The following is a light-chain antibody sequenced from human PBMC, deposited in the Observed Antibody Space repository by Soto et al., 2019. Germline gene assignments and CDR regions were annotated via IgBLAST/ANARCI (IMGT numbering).Light chain of an antibody. J-gene: IGKJ4*01. CDR1: QSGSNQ. Sequence: VLTQSPATLSLSPGERATLACRASQSGSNQSAWYQQKPGQAPRLLIHDASRRVTGISDRFSGSASGAAFTLSIARLEPEDFAMYYCQQYGSTPLTFGGGTKVDIK. CDR2: DAS. CDR3: QQYGSTPLT. V-gene: IGKV3-20*01.